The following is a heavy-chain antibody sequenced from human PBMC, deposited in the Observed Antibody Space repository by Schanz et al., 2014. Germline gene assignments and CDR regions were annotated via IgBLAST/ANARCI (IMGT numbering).Heavy chain of an antibody. Sequence: QVQLVQSGAEVKKPGASVKVSCEASGYTFIDYYIHWVRQAPGQGLEWLGWINPNSGATSSAQKFQGRVTMTRDTSSSTVYMQLSSLTSDDTAIYYCARVTTGYDSWGQGTLVTVSS. CDR2: INPNSGAT. CDR3: ARVTTGYDS. D-gene: IGHD5-12*01. CDR1: GYTFIDYY. V-gene: IGHV1-2*02. J-gene: IGHJ4*02.